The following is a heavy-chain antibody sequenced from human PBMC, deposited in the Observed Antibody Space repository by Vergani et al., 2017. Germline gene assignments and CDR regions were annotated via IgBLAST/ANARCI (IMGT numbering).Heavy chain of an antibody. CDR2: INAGNGNT. Sequence: QVQLVQSGAEVKKPGASVKVSCKASGYTFTSYAMHWVRQAPGQRREWMGWINAGNGNTKDSKKFQGRDTITRDTSASTAYLELSSLRSEDTAVYYCARDYYGSGSYYNNWFDPWGQGTLVTVSS. V-gene: IGHV1-3*01. J-gene: IGHJ5*02. CDR3: ARDYYGSGSYYNNWFDP. D-gene: IGHD3-10*01. CDR1: GYTFTSYA.